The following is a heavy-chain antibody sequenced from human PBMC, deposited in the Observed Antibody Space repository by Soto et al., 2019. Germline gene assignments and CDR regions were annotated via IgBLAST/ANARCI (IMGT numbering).Heavy chain of an antibody. D-gene: IGHD6-19*01. Sequence: SEPLSLTCTVSCGSISSYYWSWIRQPPGKGLEWIGYIHYTGNTNSNPSLKGRVTLSIDPSWNQFSMKLRSVTAADTAVYYCARARKIAVAGLSFDYWGQGTLVTVSS. CDR1: CGSISSYY. V-gene: IGHV4-59*01. CDR2: IHYTGNT. J-gene: IGHJ4*02. CDR3: ARARKIAVAGLSFDY.